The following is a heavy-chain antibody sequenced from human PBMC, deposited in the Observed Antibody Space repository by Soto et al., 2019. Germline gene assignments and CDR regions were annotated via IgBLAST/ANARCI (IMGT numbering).Heavy chain of an antibody. CDR2: IDLSDSYT. CDR1: GYSFTSYW. Sequence: RESLKISGKGSGYSFTSYWISWVRQMPGKGLEWMGWIDLSDSYTNYSPSYQDHVTISADKSISTAYLQWSSLKASDPAMDYCSRRHDDFWSGYSMDVWGQGTTVTVSS. J-gene: IGHJ6*02. V-gene: IGHV5-10-1*01. CDR3: SRRHDDFWSGYSMDV. D-gene: IGHD3-3*01.